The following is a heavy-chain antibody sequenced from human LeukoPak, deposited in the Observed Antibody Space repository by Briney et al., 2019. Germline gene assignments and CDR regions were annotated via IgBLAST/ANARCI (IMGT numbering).Heavy chain of an antibody. D-gene: IGHD4-23*01. CDR3: YGGNAER. V-gene: IGHV3-74*03. CDR2: INTDGSST. Sequence: PGGSLRLSCAASGFTFSSYWMHWVRQAPGKGLMWVSGINTDGSSTMYADSVKGRFTISRDNAKNTLYLQMNSLRGEDTAVYHCYGGNAERWGQGTLVTVSS. J-gene: IGHJ1*01. CDR1: GFTFSSYW.